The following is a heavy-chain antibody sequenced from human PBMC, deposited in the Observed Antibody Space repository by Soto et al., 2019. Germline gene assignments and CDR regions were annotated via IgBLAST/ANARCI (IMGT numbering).Heavy chain of an antibody. CDR2: IIPILGIA. V-gene: IGHV1-69*02. J-gene: IGHJ4*02. Sequence: SVKVSCKASGGTISSYTISWVRQAPGQGLEWMGRIIPILGIANYAQKFQGRVTITADKSTSTAYMELSSLRSEDTAVYYCARVIGGLYYFDYWGQGTLVTVSS. CDR1: GGTISSYT. CDR3: ARVIGGLYYFDY. D-gene: IGHD3-16*02.